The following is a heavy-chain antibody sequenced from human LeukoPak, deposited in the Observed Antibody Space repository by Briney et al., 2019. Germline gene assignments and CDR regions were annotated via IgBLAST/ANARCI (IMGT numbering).Heavy chain of an antibody. V-gene: IGHV4-61*02. D-gene: IGHD3-22*01. J-gene: IGHJ5*02. CDR2: IYTSGST. Sequence: PSETLSLTCTVSGDSISSCPYYWTWIRQPAGKGLEWIGRIYTSGSTNYNPSLKSRVTISIDTSKNQFSLKLSSVTAADTAVYYCARTRTMISDFDPWGQGTLVTVSS. CDR1: GDSISSCPYY. CDR3: ARTRTMISDFDP.